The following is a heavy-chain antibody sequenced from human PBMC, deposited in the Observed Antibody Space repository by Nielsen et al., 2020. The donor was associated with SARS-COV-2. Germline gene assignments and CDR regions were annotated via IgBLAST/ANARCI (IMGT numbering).Heavy chain of an antibody. J-gene: IGHJ4*02. CDR2: IIPIFGTA. D-gene: IGHD3/OR15-3a*01. Sequence: SVKVSCKASGGTFSSYAISWVRQAPGQGLEWMGGIIPIFGTANYAQKFQGRVTITADESTSTAYMELSSLRSDDTAAYYCARGGLVPAGPLDYWGQGTLVTVSS. CDR3: ARGGLVPAGPLDY. V-gene: IGHV1-69*13. CDR1: GGTFSSYA.